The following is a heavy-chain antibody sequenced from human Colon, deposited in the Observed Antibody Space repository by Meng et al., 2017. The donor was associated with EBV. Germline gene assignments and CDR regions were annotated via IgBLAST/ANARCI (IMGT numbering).Heavy chain of an antibody. D-gene: IGHD3-22*01. J-gene: IGHJ4*02. Sequence: VQLQDAGPGRVKPAQTPFLTCTVSGSSISRTDYYWSWVRQPPGKGLEWTGYIYYSGSRYYNPSLKSRVTISVDTSKNQFSLKLSSVTAADTAVYYCARVTGKIYYDGSGYPEAFDYWGQGTLVTVSS. CDR2: IYYSGSR. V-gene: IGHV4-30-4*08. CDR1: GSSISRTDYY. CDR3: ARVTGKIYYDGSGYPEAFDY.